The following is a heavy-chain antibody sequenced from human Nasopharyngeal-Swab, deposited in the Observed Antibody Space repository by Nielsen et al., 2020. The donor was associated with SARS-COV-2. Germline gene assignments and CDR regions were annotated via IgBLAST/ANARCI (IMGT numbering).Heavy chain of an antibody. D-gene: IGHD3-10*01. V-gene: IGHV3-23*01. Sequence: GESLKISCAASGFTFNSHGMHWVRQAPGKGLEWVSAISGSGGSTYYADSVKGRFTISRDNSKNTLYLQMNSLRAEDTAVYYCAKSPRRGSGSYYNSYYFDYWGQGTLVTVSS. CDR2: ISGSGGST. CDR3: AKSPRRGSGSYYNSYYFDY. J-gene: IGHJ4*02. CDR1: GFTFNSHG.